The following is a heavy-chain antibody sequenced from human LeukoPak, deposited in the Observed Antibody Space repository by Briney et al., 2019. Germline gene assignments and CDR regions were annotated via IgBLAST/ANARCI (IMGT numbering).Heavy chain of an antibody. D-gene: IGHD6-6*01. V-gene: IGHV1-69*05. CDR1: GGTFSSYA. CDR3: AREISSSLGDGWFDP. Sequence: GASVKVSCKASGGTFSSYAISWVRQAPGQGLEWMGRIIPIFGTANYAQKFQGRVTITTDESTSTAYMELSSLRSEDTAVYYCAREISSSLGDGWFDPWGQGTLVTVSS. J-gene: IGHJ5*02. CDR2: IIPIFGTA.